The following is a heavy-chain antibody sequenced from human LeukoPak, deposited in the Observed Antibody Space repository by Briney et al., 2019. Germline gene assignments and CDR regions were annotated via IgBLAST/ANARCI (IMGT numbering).Heavy chain of an antibody. Sequence: GGSLRLSCAASGFTFDDYGMSWVRLAPGKGLEWVSGIIWNGGSTGYADSVKGRFTISRDNAKNSLYLQMNSLRVEDTAVYYCAKVAKYYYGSETYYFFEHWGQGTPVTASS. CDR2: IIWNGGST. V-gene: IGHV3-20*04. J-gene: IGHJ4*02. CDR3: AKVAKYYYGSETYYFFEH. D-gene: IGHD3-10*01. CDR1: GFTFDDYG.